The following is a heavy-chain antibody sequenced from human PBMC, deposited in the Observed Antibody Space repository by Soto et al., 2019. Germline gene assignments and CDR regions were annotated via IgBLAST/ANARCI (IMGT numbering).Heavy chain of an antibody. V-gene: IGHV1-24*01. J-gene: IGHJ3*02. CDR3: ATSPYYYDSSGRDAFDI. Sequence: AAVKVSCKVSGYTLTELSMHWVRQAPGKGLEWMGGFDPEDGETIYAQKFQGRVTMTEDTSTDTAYMELSSLRSEDTAVYYCATSPYYYDSSGRDAFDIWGQGTMVTVSS. CDR1: GYTLTELS. D-gene: IGHD3-22*01. CDR2: FDPEDGET.